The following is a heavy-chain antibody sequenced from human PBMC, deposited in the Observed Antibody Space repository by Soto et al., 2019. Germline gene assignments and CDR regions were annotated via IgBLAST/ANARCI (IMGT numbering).Heavy chain of an antibody. J-gene: IGHJ3*02. Sequence: GGSLKVSCKVSGYTLTELSMHWVRQAPGKGLEWMGGFDPEDGETIYAQKFQGRVTMTEDTSTDTAYMELSSLRSEDTAVYYCATDGGLAVDDIWGQGPMVTVSS. CDR3: ATDGGLAVDDI. D-gene: IGHD6-19*01. CDR2: FDPEDGET. CDR1: GYTLTELS. V-gene: IGHV1-24*01.